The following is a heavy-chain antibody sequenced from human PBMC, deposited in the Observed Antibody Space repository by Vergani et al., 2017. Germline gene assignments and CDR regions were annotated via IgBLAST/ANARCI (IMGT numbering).Heavy chain of an antibody. Sequence: QVQLQESGPGLVKPSQTLSLTCTVSGGSISSGSYYWGWIRQPAGEGLEWIGRIYTSGSTNYNPSLKSRVTMSVDTSKTQFSLKLSSLTAADTAVYYCARAGRGIAARPFDPWGQGILVTVSS. CDR1: GGSISSGSYY. CDR3: ARAGRGIAARPFDP. D-gene: IGHD6-6*01. J-gene: IGHJ5*02. V-gene: IGHV4-61*02. CDR2: IYTSGST.